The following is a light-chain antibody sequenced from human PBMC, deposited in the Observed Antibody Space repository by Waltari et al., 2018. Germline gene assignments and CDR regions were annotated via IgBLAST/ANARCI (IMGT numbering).Light chain of an antibody. Sequence: EIVLTQSPGTLSLSPGDRATLSCRASQSVSSSYLAWYQQKLGQAPRLLIYGASSRATGIPDRFSGSGSGTDFTLTINRLEPEDFAVYYCQQYGSSPYTFGQGTKLEIK. CDR2: GAS. CDR1: QSVSSSY. V-gene: IGKV3-20*01. CDR3: QQYGSSPYT. J-gene: IGKJ2*01.